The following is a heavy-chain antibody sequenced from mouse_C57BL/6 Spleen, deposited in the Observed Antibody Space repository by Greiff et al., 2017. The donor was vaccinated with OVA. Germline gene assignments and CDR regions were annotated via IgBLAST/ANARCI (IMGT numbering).Heavy chain of an antibody. D-gene: IGHD1-1*02. CDR2: INPNYGTT. Sequence: VQLQQSGPELVKPGASVKISCKASGYSFTDYNMNWVKQSNGKSLEWIGVINPNYGTTSYNQKFKGKATLTVDQSASTAYMQLNRLTSEDAAVYYYAGGYGGFDYWGQGTTLTVSS. J-gene: IGHJ2*01. CDR3: AGGYGGFDY. CDR1: GYSFTDYN. V-gene: IGHV1-39*01.